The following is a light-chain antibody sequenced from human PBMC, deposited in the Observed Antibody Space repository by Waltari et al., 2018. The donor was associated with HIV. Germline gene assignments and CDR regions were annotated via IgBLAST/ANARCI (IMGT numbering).Light chain of an antibody. V-gene: IGLV1-47*01. Sequence: HSVLTQPPSASGAPGQRVTSSCSGSSSNIEKDNVYWYQQFPGSAPKLLIYKDTQRPPAVPDRVSGSKSCTSASLAIGGRQSDDEADYYCVGWDSRLRGYVFGAGTKVTVL. CDR2: KDT. CDR3: VGWDSRLRGYV. CDR1: SSNIEKDN. J-gene: IGLJ1*01.